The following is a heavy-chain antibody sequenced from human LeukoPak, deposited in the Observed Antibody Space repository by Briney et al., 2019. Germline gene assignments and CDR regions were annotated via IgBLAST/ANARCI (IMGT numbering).Heavy chain of an antibody. D-gene: IGHD6-19*01. CDR3: AHSGYSPPPIAVAGLFDY. CDR2: IYWNDDK. V-gene: IGHV2-5*01. J-gene: IGHJ4*02. CDR1: GFSLSTSGVG. Sequence: SGPTLVNPTQTLTLTCTFSGFSLSTSGVGVGWIRQPPGKALEWLALIYWNDDKRYSPSLKSRLTITKDTSKNQVVLTMTNMDPVDTATYYCAHSGYSPPPIAVAGLFDYWGQGTLVTVSS.